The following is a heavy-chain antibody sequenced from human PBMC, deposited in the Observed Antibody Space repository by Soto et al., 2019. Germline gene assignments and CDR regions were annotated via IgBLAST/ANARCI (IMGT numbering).Heavy chain of an antibody. CDR3: ARGPFRPSAMDV. Sequence: ASVKVSCKASGYTFTSYGIHWVRQAPGQRLEWTGWINAGNGNTKYSEKFQGRVTITRDTSASTAYLELSSLRSEDTAVYYCARGPFRPSAMDVWGQGTTVTVSS. J-gene: IGHJ6*02. D-gene: IGHD3-10*01. CDR1: GYTFTSYG. V-gene: IGHV1-3*01. CDR2: INAGNGNT.